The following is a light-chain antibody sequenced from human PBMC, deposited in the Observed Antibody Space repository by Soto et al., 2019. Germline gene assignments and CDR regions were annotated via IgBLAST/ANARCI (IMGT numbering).Light chain of an antibody. J-gene: IGKJ4*01. CDR2: GAS. Sequence: EIVLTQSPATLSLSPGQRATLSCRASQNVNTYLAWYQQKPGQAPRLLVHGASNRATGIPARFSGSGSGTDFTLTISSLEPEDFAVYYCQQRSNWPPLTFGGGTSVEIK. CDR1: QNVNTY. V-gene: IGKV3-11*01. CDR3: QQRSNWPPLT.